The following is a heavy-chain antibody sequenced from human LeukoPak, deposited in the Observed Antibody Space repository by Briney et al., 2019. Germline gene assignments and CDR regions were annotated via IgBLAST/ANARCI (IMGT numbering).Heavy chain of an antibody. D-gene: IGHD6-13*01. V-gene: IGHV3-33*01. J-gene: IGHJ6*02. CDR3: ARDLGSGYSSSWYPGYYYGMDV. CDR2: IWYDGSNK. CDR1: GFTFSSYG. Sequence: GGSLRLSCAASGFTFSSYGMHWVRQAPGKGLEWVAVIWYDGSNKYYADSVKGRFTISGDNSKNTLYLQMNSLRAEDTAVYYCARDLGSGYSSSWYPGYYYGMDVWGQGTTVTVSS.